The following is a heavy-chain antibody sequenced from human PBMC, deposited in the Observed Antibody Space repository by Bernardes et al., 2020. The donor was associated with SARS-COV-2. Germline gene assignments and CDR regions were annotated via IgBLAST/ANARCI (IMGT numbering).Heavy chain of an antibody. CDR2: IYNSGRA. V-gene: IGHV4-30-4*01. J-gene: IGHJ6*02. D-gene: IGHD2-2*01. Sequence: SETLSLTCTVSGGSISSGDFYWSWIRQPPGKGLEWIGYIYNSGRAYYNPSLRSRVTIAADTSKNQLSLKLSSVTAADAAVYYCARVAVPASYYFHGLDVWGQGTTVTVSS. CDR1: GGSISSGDFY. CDR3: ARVAVPASYYFHGLDV.